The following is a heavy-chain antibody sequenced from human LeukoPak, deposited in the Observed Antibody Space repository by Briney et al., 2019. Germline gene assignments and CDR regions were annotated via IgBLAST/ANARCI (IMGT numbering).Heavy chain of an antibody. D-gene: IGHD3-3*01. Sequence: SETLSLTCTVSGGSISSYYWSWIRQPAGKGLEWIGRIYTSGGTNYNPSLKSRVTMSVDTSKNQFSLKLSSVTAADTAVYYCARDFTSVTIFGVVTEIFDYWGQGTLVTVSS. CDR1: GGSISSYY. CDR3: ARDFTSVTIFGVVTEIFDY. V-gene: IGHV4-4*07. J-gene: IGHJ4*02. CDR2: IYTSGGT.